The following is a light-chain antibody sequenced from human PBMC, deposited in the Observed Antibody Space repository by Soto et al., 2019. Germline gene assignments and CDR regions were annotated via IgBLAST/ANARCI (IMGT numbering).Light chain of an antibody. Sequence: ETVLTQSPGTLSLSPGERATLSCRASQSSSSYLTWYQQRPGQAPRLLIYAASRRATGIPDRFSGSGSGTDFTLTISRLEPEDFAVYXXQXXSTSPITXXQGTRLEIK. J-gene: IGKJ5*01. CDR2: AAS. CDR3: QXXSTSPIT. CDR1: QSSSSY. V-gene: IGKV3-20*01.